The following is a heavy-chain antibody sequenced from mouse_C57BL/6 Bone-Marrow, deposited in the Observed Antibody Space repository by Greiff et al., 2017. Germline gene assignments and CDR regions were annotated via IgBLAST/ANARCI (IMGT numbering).Heavy chain of an antibody. J-gene: IGHJ3*01. CDR2: IDPTSGGT. V-gene: IGHV1-72*01. CDR1: GYTFTSYW. D-gene: IGHD2-4*01. Sequence: VQLQQPGAELVKPGASVKLSCKASGYTFTSYWMHWVKQRPGRGLEWIGRIDPTSGGTKYNEKFKSKATLTVDKPSSTAYMQLSSLTSEDAAVYYCARGGDYDAWFAYWGQGTLVTVSA. CDR3: ARGGDYDAWFAY.